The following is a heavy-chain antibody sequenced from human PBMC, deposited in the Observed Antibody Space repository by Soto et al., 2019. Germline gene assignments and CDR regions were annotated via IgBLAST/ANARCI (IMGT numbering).Heavy chain of an antibody. J-gene: IGHJ3*02. CDR2: IIPIFGTA. CDR3: ARDTYYYDSSGYYYYAFDI. D-gene: IGHD3-22*01. Sequence: GASVKVSCKASGGTFSSYAIGWVRQAPGQGLEWMGGIIPIFGTANYAQKFQGRVTITADESTSTAYMELSSLRSEDTAVYYCARDTYYYDSSGYYYYAFDIWGQGTMVTVSS. V-gene: IGHV1-69*13. CDR1: GGTFSSYA.